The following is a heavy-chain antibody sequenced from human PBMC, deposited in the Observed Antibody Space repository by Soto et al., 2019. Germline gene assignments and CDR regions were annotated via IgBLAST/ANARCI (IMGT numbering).Heavy chain of an antibody. CDR2: IYYSGST. CDR1: GGSIRSSSYY. D-gene: IGHD4-17*01. Sequence: SETLSLTCTVSGGSIRSSSYYWGWIRQPPGKGLEWIGSIYYSGSTYYNPSLKSRVTISVDTSKNQFSLKLSSVTAADTAVYYCARHQIQDYGDYGAFDIWGQGTMVT. J-gene: IGHJ3*02. CDR3: ARHQIQDYGDYGAFDI. V-gene: IGHV4-39*01.